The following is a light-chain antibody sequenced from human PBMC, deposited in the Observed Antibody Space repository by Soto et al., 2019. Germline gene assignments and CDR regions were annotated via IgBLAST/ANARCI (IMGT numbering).Light chain of an antibody. CDR3: AAWDDSLDGHVV. J-gene: IGLJ7*01. V-gene: IGLV1-44*01. CDR1: NSNIGSNT. Sequence: QSVLTQPPSASGTPGQKVTISCSGSNSNIGSNTVSWFQQLPGRAPKLLLYNNISRPPGVPDRFSGSKSGTSVSLAISGLQSEDEADYYCAAWDDSLDGHVVFGGGTQLTVL. CDR2: NNI.